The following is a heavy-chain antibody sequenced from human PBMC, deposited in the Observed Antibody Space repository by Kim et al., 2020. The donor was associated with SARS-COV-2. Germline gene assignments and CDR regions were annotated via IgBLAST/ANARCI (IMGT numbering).Heavy chain of an antibody. CDR2: ISGSGGST. J-gene: IGHJ6*02. V-gene: IGHV3-23*01. CDR1: GFTFSSYA. CDR3: AITSIAARDYYYGMDV. Sequence: GGSLRLYCAASGFTFSSYAMSWVRQAPGKGLEWVSAISGSGGSTYYADSVKGRFTISRDNSKNTLYLQMNSMRAEDTAVYYCAITSIAARDYYYGMDVWGQGTTVTVSS. D-gene: IGHD6-6*01.